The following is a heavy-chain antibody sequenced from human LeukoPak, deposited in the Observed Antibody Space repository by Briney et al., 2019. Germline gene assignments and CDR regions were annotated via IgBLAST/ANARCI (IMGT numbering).Heavy chain of an antibody. V-gene: IGHV1-24*01. J-gene: IGHJ4*02. CDR2: FDPEDGET. Sequence: ASVKVSCKVSGYTLTELSMHWVRQAPGKGLEWMGGFDPEDGETIYAQKFQGRVTMTEDTSTDTAYMELSSLRSEDTAVYYCATVLWSGYYIYFDYWGQGTLVTVSS. CDR3: ATVLWSGYYIYFDY. CDR1: GYTLTELS. D-gene: IGHD3-3*01.